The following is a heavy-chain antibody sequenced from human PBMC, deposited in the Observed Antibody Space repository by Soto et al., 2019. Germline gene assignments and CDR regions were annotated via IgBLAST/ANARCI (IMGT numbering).Heavy chain of an antibody. J-gene: IGHJ4*02. CDR2: IYDGGST. D-gene: IGHD3-10*01. Sequence: SETLSLTCTVSGGSISSYYLSWIRQPPGKGLEWIGYIYDGGSTVYNPSLKSRVTILEDTSKNQFSLRLNSVTAADTAVYYCARGTIWFGEFDYWGQGALVTVS. V-gene: IGHV4-59*08. CDR1: GGSISSYY. CDR3: ARGTIWFGEFDY.